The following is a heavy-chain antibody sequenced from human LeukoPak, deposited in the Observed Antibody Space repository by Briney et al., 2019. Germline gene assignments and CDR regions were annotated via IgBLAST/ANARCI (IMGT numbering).Heavy chain of an antibody. V-gene: IGHV4-59*01. Sequence: SETLSLTCSVSGGSISSYCWSWIRQPPGKGLEWIGYIYYSGSTNYNPSFKSRVTISVDTSKNQFSLQLSSVTAADTAVYYCARYISGTSQVFDYWGQGTLVTVSS. CDR3: ARYISGTSQVFDY. CDR1: GGSISSYC. D-gene: IGHD1-20*01. CDR2: IYYSGST. J-gene: IGHJ4*02.